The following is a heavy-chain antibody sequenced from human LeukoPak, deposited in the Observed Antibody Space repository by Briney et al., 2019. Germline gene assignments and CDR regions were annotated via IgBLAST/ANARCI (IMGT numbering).Heavy chain of an antibody. CDR3: SGGRDAAVDGPGGYFDY. V-gene: IGHV3-11*01. CDR1: GFIFSDYH. D-gene: IGHD6-19*01. Sequence: GGSLRLSCAASGFIFSDYHMSWIRQAPGKGLECVSYISPGGDAVYFADSVKGRFTISRDNAKNSLFLQMSSLTAEDTAVYYCSGGRDAAVDGPGGYFDYWGQGSLATVSS. CDR2: ISPGGDAV. J-gene: IGHJ4*02.